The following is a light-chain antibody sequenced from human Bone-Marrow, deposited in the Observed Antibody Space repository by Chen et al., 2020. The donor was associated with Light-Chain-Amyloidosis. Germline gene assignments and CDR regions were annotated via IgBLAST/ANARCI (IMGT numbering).Light chain of an antibody. J-gene: IGKJ4*01. CDR2: GSS. CDR3: QQYGTSPLT. V-gene: IGKV3-20*01. Sequence: EIVLTQSPGTLSLSPGAGANLSCRASQTISSNYLTWYQQKFGQAPRLLIYGSSSRATGIPDRFTDSGSGTDFTLTINSLEPEDFAMYYCQQYGTSPLTFGGVTKVEIK. CDR1: QTISSNY.